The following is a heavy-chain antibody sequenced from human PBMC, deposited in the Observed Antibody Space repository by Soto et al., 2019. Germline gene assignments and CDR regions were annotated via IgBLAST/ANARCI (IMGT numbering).Heavy chain of an antibody. CDR3: AAGRDYYYYYGMDV. CDR1: GFTFTSSA. Sequence: SVKVSCKASGFTFTSSAVQWVRQARGQRLEWIGWIVVGSGNTNYAQKFQERVTITRDMSTSTAYMELSSLRSEDTAVYYCAAGRDYYYYYGMDVWGQGXTVTVYS. D-gene: IGHD1-26*01. J-gene: IGHJ6*02. CDR2: IVVGSGNT. V-gene: IGHV1-58*01.